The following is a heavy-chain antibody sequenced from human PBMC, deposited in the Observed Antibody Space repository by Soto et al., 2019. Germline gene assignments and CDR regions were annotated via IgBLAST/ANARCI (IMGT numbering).Heavy chain of an antibody. J-gene: IGHJ5*02. Sequence: LSLTCIVSGGAIREKYWNWVRQPPGKGLEWIGLIFANGHTDYNPSLQSRVTMSVDASTNQFSLRLTSMTAAETAVYYCVARLAASGLNWLDPWGRGTLVTVS. D-gene: IGHD6-13*01. CDR1: GGAIREKY. CDR2: IFANGHT. V-gene: IGHV4-4*07. CDR3: VARLAASGLNWLDP.